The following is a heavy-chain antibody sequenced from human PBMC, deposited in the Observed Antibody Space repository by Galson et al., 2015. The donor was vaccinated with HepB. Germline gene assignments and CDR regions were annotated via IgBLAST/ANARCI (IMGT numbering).Heavy chain of an antibody. CDR2: ISYDGSNK. CDR3: ARDLIAAAGTGALDY. CDR1: GFTFSSYA. D-gene: IGHD6-13*01. Sequence: SLRLSCAASGFTFSSYAMHWVRQAPGKGLEWVAVISYDGSNKYYADSVKGRFTISRDNSKNTLYLQMNSLRAEDTAVYYCARDLIAAAGTGALDYWGQGTLVTVSS. V-gene: IGHV3-30*04. J-gene: IGHJ4*02.